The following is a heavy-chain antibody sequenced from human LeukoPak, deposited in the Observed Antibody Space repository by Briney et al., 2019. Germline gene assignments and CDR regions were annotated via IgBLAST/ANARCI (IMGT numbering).Heavy chain of an antibody. CDR3: AKDGVLLARGISWYMDV. CDR1: GFTFSSYA. V-gene: IGHV3-23*01. CDR2: ISGSGGST. D-gene: IGHD2-15*01. Sequence: GGSLRLSCAASGFTFSSYAMSWVRQAPGKGLEWVSAISGSGGSTYYADSVKGRFTISRDNSKNALYLEMNSLRAEDTAFFYCAKDGVLLARGISWYMDVWGRGTTVTVSS. J-gene: IGHJ6*03.